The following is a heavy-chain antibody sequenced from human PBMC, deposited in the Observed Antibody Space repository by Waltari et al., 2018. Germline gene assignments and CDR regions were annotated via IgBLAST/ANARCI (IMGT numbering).Heavy chain of an antibody. V-gene: IGHV4-34*01. CDR1: GGSFSGYY. D-gene: IGHD1-7*01. CDR2: INHSGST. J-gene: IGHJ4*02. CDR3: ARLPTRRGRTGTTDY. Sequence: QVQLQQWGAGLLKPSETLSLTCAVYGGSFSGYYWSWLRQTPGKGLEWIGEINHSGSTNYNPSLKSRVTISVDTSKNQFSLKLSSVTAADTAVYYCARLPTRRGRTGTTDYWGQGTLVTVSS.